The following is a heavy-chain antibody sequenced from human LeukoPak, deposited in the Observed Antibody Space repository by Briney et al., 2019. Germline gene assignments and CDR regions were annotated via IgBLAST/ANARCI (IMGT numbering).Heavy chain of an antibody. Sequence: GESLKISCQGSGYSFTSYWIGWVRQMPGKGLEWMGIIYPGDSDTRYSPSFQGQVTISADKSISTAYLQWSSLKASDAAMYYCARQRDEYYFDYWGQGTLVAVSS. D-gene: IGHD5-24*01. CDR3: ARQRDEYYFDY. CDR2: IYPGDSDT. J-gene: IGHJ4*02. CDR1: GYSFTSYW. V-gene: IGHV5-51*01.